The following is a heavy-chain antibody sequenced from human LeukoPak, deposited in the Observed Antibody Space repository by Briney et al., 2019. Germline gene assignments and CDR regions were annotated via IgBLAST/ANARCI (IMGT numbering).Heavy chain of an antibody. CDR3: ARRGSGRHY. D-gene: IGHD2-15*01. J-gene: IGHJ4*02. CDR1: GYSFSSYW. CDR2: IYPDGSDT. V-gene: IGHV5-51*01. Sequence: GESLKISCAGSGYSFSSYWIGCVRQTPGKGLEWMGIIYPDGSDTRYSPSLNGLVTISADNSNNTAYLQWSSLSDADTAMYYCARRGSGRHYWPERPLVSVS.